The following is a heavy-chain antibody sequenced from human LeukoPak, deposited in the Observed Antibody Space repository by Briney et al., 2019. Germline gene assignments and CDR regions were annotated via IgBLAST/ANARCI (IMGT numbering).Heavy chain of an antibody. CDR2: LYYSGNT. D-gene: IGHD6-19*01. CDR3: ARNIAVAGRGDYMDV. V-gene: IGHV4-59*05. CDR1: DDSITMYY. J-gene: IGHJ6*03. Sequence: PSETLSLTCSVSDDSITMYYWTWIRQPPGKGLEWIGSLYYSGNTYYNPSLKSRVTISVDTSKNQFSLKLSSVTAADTAVYYCARNIAVAGRGDYMDVWGKGTTVTISS.